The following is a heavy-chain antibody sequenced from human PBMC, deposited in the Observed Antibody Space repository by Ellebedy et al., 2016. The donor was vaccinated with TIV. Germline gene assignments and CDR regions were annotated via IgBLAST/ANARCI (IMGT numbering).Heavy chain of an antibody. V-gene: IGHV3-33*01. CDR2: IWSDGSQK. CDR1: GFTFSHYG. CDR3: AREVGDYTGSTYYYYGLDF. D-gene: IGHD1-7*01. J-gene: IGHJ6*02. Sequence: PGGSLRLSCAASGFTFSHYGMHWVRQAPGKGLEWVAVIWSDGSQKYYVDSVKGRFTISRDNSNNTVYLQMNSLRAEDTAVFYCAREVGDYTGSTYYYYGLDFWGRGTTVTVSS.